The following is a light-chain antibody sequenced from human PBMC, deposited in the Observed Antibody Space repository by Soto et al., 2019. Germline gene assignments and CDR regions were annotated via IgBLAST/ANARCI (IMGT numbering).Light chain of an antibody. V-gene: IGKV3-11*01. CDR1: QSVGSY. Sequence: EIVLTQSPATLSLSPGERATLSCRASQSVGSYLAWYQQKPGQAPRLLIYDASTRATGIPARFSASGSGTDFTLTISSLEPEDFAVYYCQQRSNWITFGQGTRLEI. J-gene: IGKJ5*01. CDR2: DAS. CDR3: QQRSNWIT.